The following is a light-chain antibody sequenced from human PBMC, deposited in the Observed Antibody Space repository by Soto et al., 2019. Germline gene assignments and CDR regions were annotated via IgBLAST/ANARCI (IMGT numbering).Light chain of an antibody. CDR1: QDISSW. V-gene: IGKV1-12*01. Sequence: DIQMTQSPSSVSASVGDRVTITCRASQDISSWLAWYQQKPGTAPKLLISAASSLQAGVPSRFSGSGSGSHFTLTISSLQPEDFATYYCQQADSFPYTFGQGTKLEIK. CDR2: AAS. CDR3: QQADSFPYT. J-gene: IGKJ2*01.